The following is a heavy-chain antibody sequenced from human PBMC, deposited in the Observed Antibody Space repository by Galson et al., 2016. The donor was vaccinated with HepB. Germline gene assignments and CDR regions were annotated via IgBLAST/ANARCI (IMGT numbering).Heavy chain of an antibody. D-gene: IGHD1-26*01. CDR2: IKNKASGGTA. V-gene: IGHV3-15*01. J-gene: IGHJ3*01. CDR1: GFTFSDVW. Sequence: SLRLSCAASGFTFSDVWMTWVRQASGKGLEWVGRIKNKASGGTADYASPVNGRFIISRDDSQNTLYLQMNSLKIEDTAAYYCASYSNRDAFLGWGHGTVVTVSS. CDR3: ASYSNRDAFLG.